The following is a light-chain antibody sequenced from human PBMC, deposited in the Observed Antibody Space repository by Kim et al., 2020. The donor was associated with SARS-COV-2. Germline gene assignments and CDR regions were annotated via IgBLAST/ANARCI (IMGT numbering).Light chain of an antibody. CDR2: DTS. CDR3: QQRSNWPLT. CDR1: QNIGGQ. V-gene: IGKV3-11*01. J-gene: IGKJ4*01. Sequence: VSPAEVASRSCRASQNIGGQLGWYQQKPGQAPRLLIFDTSIRAAGIPARFSGSGSETDFTLTISSLEPEDCAVYFCQQRSNWPLTFGGGTKVDIK.